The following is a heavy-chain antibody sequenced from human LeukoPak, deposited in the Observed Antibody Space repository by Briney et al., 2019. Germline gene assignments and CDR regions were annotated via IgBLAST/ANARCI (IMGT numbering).Heavy chain of an antibody. CDR3: LRGDRRDY. J-gene: IGHJ4*02. Sequence: GGSLRLSCEASGFTFNTYSMNWARQAPGKGLEWVSSIDSSGGYMFYADSVKGRFIISRDNAKDSLYLQMNSLRVADTAVYYCLRGDRRDYWGQGTLVTVSS. CDR2: IDSSGGYM. V-gene: IGHV3-21*06. CDR1: GFTFNTYS.